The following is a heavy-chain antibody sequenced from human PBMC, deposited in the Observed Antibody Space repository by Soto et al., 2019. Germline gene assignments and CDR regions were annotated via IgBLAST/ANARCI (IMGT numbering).Heavy chain of an antibody. CDR2: IYWDDDK. CDR3: AHIVVAGLGYYFDY. D-gene: IGHD6-19*01. CDR1: GFSLSSTRMA. Sequence: QITLKESGPTLVKPTQTLTLTCTFSGFSLSSTRMAVGWIRQPPGKALEWLALIYWDDDKRYSPFLNSRLTISKDPSKIQMVLTMSNMDPVDTARYYRAHIVVAGLGYYFDYWGQATLVNVSS. J-gene: IGHJ4*02. V-gene: IGHV2-5*02.